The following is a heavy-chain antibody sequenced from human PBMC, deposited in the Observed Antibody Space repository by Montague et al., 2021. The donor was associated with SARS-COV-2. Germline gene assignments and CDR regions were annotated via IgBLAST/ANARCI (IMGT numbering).Heavy chain of an antibody. Sequence: LRLSCAASGFTFSYFEMNWVRQAPGKGLEWISCISGAGTTIYYADSVKGRFTISRDNAKNSLYLQMNSLRAEDTAVYYCARDLVVTDGISDYWGQGTLVTVSS. CDR3: ARDLVVTDGISDY. J-gene: IGHJ4*02. CDR2: ISGAGTTI. D-gene: IGHD2-8*02. V-gene: IGHV3-48*03. CDR1: GFTFSYFE.